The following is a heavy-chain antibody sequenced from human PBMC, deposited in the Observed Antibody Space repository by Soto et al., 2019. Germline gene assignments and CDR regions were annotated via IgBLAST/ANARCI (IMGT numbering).Heavy chain of an antibody. J-gene: IGHJ6*02. Sequence: PSETLSLTCTVSGVSISSGGYYWSWIRQRPGKGLEWIGYIFYSGSIDYNPSLKSRVTISVDTSENQFSLTLSSVTAADTAVYYCAREAYYDSSGYRYYYGMDFWGQGTTVTVSS. V-gene: IGHV4-31*03. CDR1: GVSISSGGYY. CDR2: IFYSGSI. CDR3: AREAYYDSSGYRYYYGMDF. D-gene: IGHD3-22*01.